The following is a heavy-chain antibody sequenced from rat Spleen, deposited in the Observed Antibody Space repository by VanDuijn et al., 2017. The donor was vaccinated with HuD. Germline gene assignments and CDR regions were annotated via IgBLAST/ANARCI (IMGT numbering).Heavy chain of an antibody. J-gene: IGHJ2*01. Sequence: DSVKGRFTISRDNAENTVYLQMNSLRSEGTATYYCAKDKGTTVVRYFDYWGQGVMVTVSS. D-gene: IGHD1-1*01. CDR3: AKDKGTTVVRYFDY. V-gene: IGHV5-58*01.